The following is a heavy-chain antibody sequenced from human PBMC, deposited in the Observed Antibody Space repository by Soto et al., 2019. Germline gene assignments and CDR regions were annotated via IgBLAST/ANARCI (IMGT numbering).Heavy chain of an antibody. Sequence: QVQLVQSGAEVKKPGSSVKVSCKASGGTFTSYAINWVRQAPGQGLEWMGGIIPMFGVTNYAQKFQGRVKISADESTSTAYMDLSSLTSEDTAVYYCTSMRGEPTAGTFGWFDPWGQGTLVTVSS. J-gene: IGHJ5*02. V-gene: IGHV1-69*12. CDR3: TSMRGEPTAGTFGWFDP. D-gene: IGHD6-13*01. CDR1: GGTFTSYA. CDR2: IIPMFGVT.